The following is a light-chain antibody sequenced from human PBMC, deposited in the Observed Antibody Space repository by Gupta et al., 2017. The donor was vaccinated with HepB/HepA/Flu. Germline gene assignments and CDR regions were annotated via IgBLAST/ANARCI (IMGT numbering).Light chain of an antibody. CDR2: VEGSGNY. CDR1: GGYSTHI. J-gene: IGLJ2*01. V-gene: IGLV4-60*03. Sequence: HPVLTHSSSPPPSLEPSVKPPCPLSGGYSTHIIAWHQQQPGKAPRYLMKVEGSGNYNKGSGVSDRFSGSSSGADRYLTISNLQSEDEADYYCETWDSNTQIFGGGTKLTVL. CDR3: ETWDSNTQI.